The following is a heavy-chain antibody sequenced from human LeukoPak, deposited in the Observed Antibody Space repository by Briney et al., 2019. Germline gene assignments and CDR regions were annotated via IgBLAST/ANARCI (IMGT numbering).Heavy chain of an antibody. J-gene: IGHJ4*02. Sequence: GASLQISCKCSGSTFPSYWIGWVRQLPGKGLEWMGTIYPGDTDTRYSPSFQGQVTISADKSISTAYLQWSSLKASDTAMYYCARLPDFWSGYYLFDFWGQGTLVTVSS. CDR2: IYPGDTDT. V-gene: IGHV5-51*01. CDR3: ARLPDFWSGYYLFDF. D-gene: IGHD3-3*01. CDR1: GSTFPSYW.